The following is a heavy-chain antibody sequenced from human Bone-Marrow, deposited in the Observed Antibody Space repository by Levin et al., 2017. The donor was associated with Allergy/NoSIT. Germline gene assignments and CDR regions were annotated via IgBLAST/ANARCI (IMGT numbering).Heavy chain of an antibody. CDR2: INPSGGST. CDR3: ARVTSADYYFDY. Sequence: GESLKISCKASGYTFTSYYMHWVRQAPGQGLEWMGIINPSGGSTSYAQKFQGRVTMTRDTSTSTVYMELSSLRSEDTAVYYCARVTSADYYFDYWGQGTLVTVSS. V-gene: IGHV1-46*01. J-gene: IGHJ4*02. CDR1: GYTFTSYY. D-gene: IGHD3/OR15-3a*01.